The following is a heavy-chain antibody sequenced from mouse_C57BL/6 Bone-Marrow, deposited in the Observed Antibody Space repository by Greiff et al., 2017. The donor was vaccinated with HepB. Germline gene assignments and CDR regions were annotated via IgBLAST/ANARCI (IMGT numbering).Heavy chain of an antibody. V-gene: IGHV1-78*01. CDR3: ARDDYDEGAFDY. CDR1: GYTFTDHS. J-gene: IGHJ2*01. D-gene: IGHD2-4*01. Sequence: QVQLQQSDAELVKPGASVKISCKVSGYTFTDHSIHWMKQRPEQGLEWIGYIYPRDGSTKYNEKFKGKATLTVDKASSTAYMQLNSLTSEDSAVYFCARDDYDEGAFDYWGQGTALTVSS. CDR2: IYPRDGST.